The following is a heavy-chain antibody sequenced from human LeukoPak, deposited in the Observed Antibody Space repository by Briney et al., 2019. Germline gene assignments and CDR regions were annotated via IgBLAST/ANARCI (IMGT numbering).Heavy chain of an antibody. J-gene: IGHJ3*02. Sequence: GGSLRPSCAASGFSFSIYIVNWVRQAPGKGLEWVSYISGGGSPISYADSVKGRFTISRDNAKNSLYLQLNSLRDEDTAMYYCARDSVWAFDIWGQGTMVTVSS. CDR3: ARDSVWAFDI. CDR1: GFSFSIYI. D-gene: IGHD3-16*01. V-gene: IGHV3-48*02. CDR2: ISGGGSPI.